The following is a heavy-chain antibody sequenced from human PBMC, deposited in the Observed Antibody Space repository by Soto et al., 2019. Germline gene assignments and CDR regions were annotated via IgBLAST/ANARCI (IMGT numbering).Heavy chain of an antibody. CDR1: GGTFSSYA. D-gene: IGHD2-15*01. CDR2: IIPIFGTA. Sequence: QVQLVQSGAEVKKPGSSVKVSCKASGGTFSSYAISWVRQAPGQGLEWMGGIIPIFGTANYAQKFQGRVTITADESTSTAYMELSSLRSEDTAVYYCARDRPRSVYYYYYGMDVWGQGTTVTVSS. V-gene: IGHV1-69*12. J-gene: IGHJ6*02. CDR3: ARDRPRSVYYYYYGMDV.